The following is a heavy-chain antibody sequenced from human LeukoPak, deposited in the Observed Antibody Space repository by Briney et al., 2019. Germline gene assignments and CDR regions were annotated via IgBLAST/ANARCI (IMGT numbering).Heavy chain of an antibody. CDR2: INHSGST. CDR3: ARHGKGILTGYRTFDY. D-gene: IGHD3-9*01. J-gene: IGHJ4*02. Sequence: SETLSLTCAVYVGSFSVYYWSWIRPPPGKGLEWIGEINHSGSTKYKPSLKSRVTIPVATSKNQCSLKLTSVTAADTAVYYCARHGKGILTGYRTFDYWGEGTLLTVSS. V-gene: IGHV4-34*01. CDR1: VGSFSVYY.